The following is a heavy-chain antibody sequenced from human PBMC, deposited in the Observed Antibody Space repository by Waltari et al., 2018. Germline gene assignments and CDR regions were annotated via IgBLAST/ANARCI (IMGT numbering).Heavy chain of an antibody. CDR1: GYTFTGYY. Sequence: QVQLVQSGAEVKKPGASVKVSCKASGYTFTGYYMHWVRQAPGQGLEWMGRINPDSGGTNYAQKFQGRVTMTMDTSISTAYMDLSRLRSDDTAVYYCARTSWGDYGMDVWGQGTTVTVSS. D-gene: IGHD1-26*01. CDR2: INPDSGGT. CDR3: ARTSWGDYGMDV. V-gene: IGHV1-2*06. J-gene: IGHJ6*02.